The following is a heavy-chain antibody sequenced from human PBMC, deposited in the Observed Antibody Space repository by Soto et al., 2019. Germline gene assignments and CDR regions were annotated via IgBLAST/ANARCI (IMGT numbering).Heavy chain of an antibody. CDR3: ARDTRQQALRYCDGLPSYYYYGMDV. CDR1: GYTFTSYA. V-gene: IGHV7-4-1*01. CDR2: INTNTGNP. Sequence: QVQLVQSGSELKKPGASVKVSCKASGYTFTSYAMNWVRQAPGQGLEWMGWINTNTGNPTYAQGFTGRFVFSLDPSVSTAYLQICSLKAEDTAVYYCARDTRQQALRYCDGLPSYYYYGMDVWGQGTTVTVSS. J-gene: IGHJ6*02. D-gene: IGHD3-9*01.